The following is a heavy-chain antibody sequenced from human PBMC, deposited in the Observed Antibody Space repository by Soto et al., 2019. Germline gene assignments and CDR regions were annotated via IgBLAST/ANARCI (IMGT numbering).Heavy chain of an antibody. V-gene: IGHV1-46*01. CDR3: GWSGGWFDP. D-gene: IGHD3-10*01. J-gene: IGHJ5*02. Sequence: ASVKVSCKASGYTFTTYYMHWVRQAPGQGLEWMGIISPDGGRTSYAQKFQGRVTMTRDTSTSTVYMELSSLRSEDTAVYSSGWSGGWFDPWGQGTLVTVSS. CDR1: GYTFTTYY. CDR2: ISPDGGRT.